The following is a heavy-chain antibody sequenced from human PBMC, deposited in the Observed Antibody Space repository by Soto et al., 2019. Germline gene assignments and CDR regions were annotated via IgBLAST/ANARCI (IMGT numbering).Heavy chain of an antibody. CDR1: GFTFSSYA. CDR3: AKPRSTLYYYYYMDV. Sequence: GGSLRLSCAASGFTFSSYAMSWVRQAPGKGLEWVSGISGSGGSTYYADYVKGRFTISIDNSKNTLYLQMNSLRAEDTAVYYCAKPRSTLYYYYYMDVWGKGTTVTVSS. V-gene: IGHV3-23*01. CDR2: ISGSGGST. D-gene: IGHD2-2*01. J-gene: IGHJ6*03.